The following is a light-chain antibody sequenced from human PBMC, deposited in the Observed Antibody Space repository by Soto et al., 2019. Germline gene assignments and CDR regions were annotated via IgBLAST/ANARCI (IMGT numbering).Light chain of an antibody. Sequence: DIQMTQSPSSLSASVGDRVTITCRASQSISSSLNWYQQKPGKAPKLLLYAASSLQSGVPSRFSRSGFGTAFTLTISSLQPEDFATYYCQQCYSTPWDFGPETIVYIK. V-gene: IGKV1-39*01. J-gene: IGKJ3*01. CDR1: QSISSS. CDR3: QQCYSTPWD. CDR2: AAS.